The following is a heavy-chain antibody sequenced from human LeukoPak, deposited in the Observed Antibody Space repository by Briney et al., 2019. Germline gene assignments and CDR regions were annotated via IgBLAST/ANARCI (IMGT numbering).Heavy chain of an antibody. D-gene: IGHD6-19*01. Sequence: GSGVKVSCKASGGTFSSYAISWVRQAPGQGLGWMGGIIPIFGTANYPQKFQGRGTITADKSPSTAYMEMSTLRSADTAAYNTARDSYSSGWCAPTHHSDGMDGWSKASTVT. CDR3: ARDSYSSGWCAPTHHSDGMDG. V-gene: IGHV1-69*06. CDR1: GGTFSSYA. J-gene: IGHJ6*04. CDR2: IIPIFGTA.